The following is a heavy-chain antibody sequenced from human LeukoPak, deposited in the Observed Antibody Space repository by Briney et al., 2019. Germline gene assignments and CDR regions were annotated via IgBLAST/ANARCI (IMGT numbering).Heavy chain of an antibody. J-gene: IGHJ3*02. CDR1: GGSISSSSYY. CDR3: ASSSTTDVAFDI. D-gene: IGHD1-26*01. CDR2: IYYSGST. V-gene: IGHV4-39*07. Sequence: SETLSLTCTVSGGSISSSSYYWGWIRQPPGKGLDWIGSIYYSGSTCYNPSLKSRVTISVDTSKNQFSLKLSSVTAADTAVYYCASSSTTDVAFDIWGQGTMVTVSS.